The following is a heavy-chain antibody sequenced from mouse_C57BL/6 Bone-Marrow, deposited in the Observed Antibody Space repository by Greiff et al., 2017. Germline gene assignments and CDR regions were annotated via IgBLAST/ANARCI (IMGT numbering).Heavy chain of an antibody. Sequence: LLESGPELVKPGASVKISCKASGYAFSSSWMNWVKQRPGKGLEWIGRIYPGDGDTNYNGKFKGKATLTADKSSSTAYMQLSSLTSEDSAVYFCALIYYYGSSFYFDYWGQGTTLTVSS. D-gene: IGHD1-1*01. CDR2: IYPGDGDT. V-gene: IGHV1-82*01. CDR1: GYAFSSSW. J-gene: IGHJ2*01. CDR3: ALIYYYGSSFYFDY.